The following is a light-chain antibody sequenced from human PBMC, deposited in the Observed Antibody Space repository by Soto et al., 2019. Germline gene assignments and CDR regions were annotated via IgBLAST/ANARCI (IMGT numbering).Light chain of an antibody. V-gene: IGKV3-15*01. CDR2: GAS. Sequence: EIVMMQSPATLSVSPGERATLSCRASQSVSSNLAWYQQKPGQAPRLLIYGASTRATGIPARFSGSVSGTEFTLTISSLESEDFAVYFCQQYGDRPRTFGQGTKVDIK. CDR3: QQYGDRPRT. CDR1: QSVSSN. J-gene: IGKJ1*01.